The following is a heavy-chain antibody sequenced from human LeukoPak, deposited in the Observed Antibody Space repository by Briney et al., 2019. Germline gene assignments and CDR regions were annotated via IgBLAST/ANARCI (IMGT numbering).Heavy chain of an antibody. J-gene: IGHJ6*02. V-gene: IGHV3-21*01. CDR1: GFTFSSYS. CDR3: ARASAPPTYYYYYGMDV. CDR2: ISSSSSYI. Sequence: PGGSLRLSCAASGFTFSSYSMNWVRQAPGKGLEWVSSISSSSSYIYYADSVKGRFTVSRDNTKNSLYLQMNSLRAEDTALYYCARASAPPTYYYYYGMDVWGQGTTVTVSS.